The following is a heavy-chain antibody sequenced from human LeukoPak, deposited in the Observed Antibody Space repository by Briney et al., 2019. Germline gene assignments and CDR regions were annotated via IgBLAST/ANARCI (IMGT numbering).Heavy chain of an antibody. D-gene: IGHD6-13*01. CDR3: ARVGSSWADYYYGMDV. CDR2: IYSGGST. J-gene: IGHJ6*02. Sequence: PGGSLRLSCAASGFTVSSNYMSWVRQAPGKGLEWVSVIYSGGSTYYADSVKGRFTISRDNSKNTLYLQMNSLRAKDTAVYYCARVGSSWADYYYGMDVWGQGTTVTVSS. CDR1: GFTVSSNY. V-gene: IGHV3-66*01.